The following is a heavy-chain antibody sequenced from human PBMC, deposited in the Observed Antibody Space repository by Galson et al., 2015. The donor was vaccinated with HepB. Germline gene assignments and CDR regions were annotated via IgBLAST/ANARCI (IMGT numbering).Heavy chain of an antibody. CDR3: ARDSFMITFGGVIVRPYGMDV. J-gene: IGHJ6*02. Sequence: SVKVSCKASGGTFSSYAISWVRQAPGQGLERMGGIIPIFGTANYAQKFQGRVTITADESTSTAYMELSSLRSEDTAVYYCARDSFMITFGGVIVRPYGMDVWGQGTTVTVSS. V-gene: IGHV1-69*13. CDR1: GGTFSSYA. CDR2: IIPIFGTA. D-gene: IGHD3-16*02.